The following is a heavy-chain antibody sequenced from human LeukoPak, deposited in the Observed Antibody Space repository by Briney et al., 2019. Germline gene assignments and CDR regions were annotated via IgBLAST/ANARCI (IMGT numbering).Heavy chain of an antibody. J-gene: IGHJ3*02. CDR2: IHPGDSDT. V-gene: IGHV5-51*01. CDR1: GYSFTNYW. D-gene: IGHD2-2*01. Sequence: GESLKISCKGSGYSFTNYWIGWVRQMPGKGLEWMGIIHPGDSDTRYSPSFQGQVTISADKSISTAYLQWSSLKASDTAMYYRARRSSTWAFDIWGQGTMVTVSS. CDR3: ARRSSTWAFDI.